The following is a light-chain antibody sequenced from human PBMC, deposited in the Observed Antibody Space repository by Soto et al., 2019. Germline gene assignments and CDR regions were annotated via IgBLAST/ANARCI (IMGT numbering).Light chain of an antibody. CDR3: QQSYSTRT. Sequence: EIVMTQSPSTLSVSPGERSTLSCRASQSVSSNLAWYQQKPGQAPRLLIYGASTRATGIPARFSGSGSETEFTLTISSLQPEDFATYYCQQSYSTRTFGQGTKVDIK. J-gene: IGKJ1*01. CDR2: GAS. V-gene: IGKV3-15*01. CDR1: QSVSSN.